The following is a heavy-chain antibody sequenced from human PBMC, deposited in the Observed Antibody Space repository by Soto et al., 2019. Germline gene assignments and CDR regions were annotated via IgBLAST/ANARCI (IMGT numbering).Heavy chain of an antibody. CDR3: AKIIPRHYFDY. CDR1: GGSISSGGYY. J-gene: IGHJ4*02. V-gene: IGHV4-31*03. CDR2: IYYSGST. Sequence: QVQLQESGPGLVKPSQTLSLTCTVSGGSISSGGYYWSWIRQHPGKGLEWLGYIYYSGSTYYNPSLKSRVTISVDTSKNQFSLKLSSVTAAETAGYYCAKIIPRHYFDYWGQGTLVTVSS. D-gene: IGHD2-21*01.